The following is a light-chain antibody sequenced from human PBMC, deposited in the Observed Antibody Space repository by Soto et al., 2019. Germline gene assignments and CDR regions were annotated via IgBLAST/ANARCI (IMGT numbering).Light chain of an antibody. Sequence: EILMTQSPATLSVSPGETVTFSCRASRSVSNRLAWYQHKPGQAPRLLISGASNGATGIPPKFSGSGSGTEFTLIVDSLQSDDIAVYYCQQYYNWPVTFGGGTKVEIK. CDR2: GAS. CDR1: RSVSNR. J-gene: IGKJ4*01. V-gene: IGKV3-15*01. CDR3: QQYYNWPVT.